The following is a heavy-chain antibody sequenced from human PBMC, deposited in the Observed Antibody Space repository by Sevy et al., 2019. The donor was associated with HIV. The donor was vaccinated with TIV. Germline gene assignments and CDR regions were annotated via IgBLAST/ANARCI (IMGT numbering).Heavy chain of an antibody. Sequence: GGSLRLSCAASGFTFSNSAMSWVRQAPGKGLEWVSAISDSGGRAYYAHSVEGRFTISRDNAKNSLYLQMNSLRAEDTAVYYCARGWFDTWGQGTLVTVSS. J-gene: IGHJ5*02. CDR1: GFTFSNSA. CDR3: ARGWFDT. CDR2: ISDSGGRA. V-gene: IGHV3-23*01.